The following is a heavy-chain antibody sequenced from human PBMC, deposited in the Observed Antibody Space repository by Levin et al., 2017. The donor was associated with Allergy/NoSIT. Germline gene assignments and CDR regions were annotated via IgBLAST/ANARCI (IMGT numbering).Heavy chain of an antibody. CDR3: ASYDPREAY. CDR2: INTNTGNP. Sequence: GGSLRLSCKASGYTFTSYAMNWVRQAPGQGLEWMGWINTNTGNPTYAQGFTGRFVFSLDTSVSTAYLQISSLKAEDTAVYYCASYDPREAYWGQGTLVTVSS. D-gene: IGHD5-12*01. V-gene: IGHV7-4-1*02. CDR1: GYTFTSYA. J-gene: IGHJ4*02.